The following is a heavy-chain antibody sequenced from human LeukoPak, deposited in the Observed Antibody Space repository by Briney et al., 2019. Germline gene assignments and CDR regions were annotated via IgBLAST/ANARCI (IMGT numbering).Heavy chain of an antibody. CDR3: ARVREIVVVPAASYYYYGMDV. CDR2: ISSSGSTI. Sequence: GGSLRLSCAASGFTFSSYAMSWVRQAPGKGLEWVSYISSSGSTIYYADSVKGRFTISRDNAKNSLYLQMNSLRAEDTAVYYCARVREIVVVPAASYYYYGMDVWGQGTTVTVSS. J-gene: IGHJ6*02. D-gene: IGHD2-2*01. CDR1: GFTFSSYA. V-gene: IGHV3-48*04.